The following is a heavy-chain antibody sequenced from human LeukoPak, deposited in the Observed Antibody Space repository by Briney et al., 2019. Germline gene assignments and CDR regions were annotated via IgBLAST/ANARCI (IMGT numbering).Heavy chain of an antibody. Sequence: SETLSLTCTVSGGSISSSSYYWGWIRQPPGKGLEWIGYIYHSGSTYYNPSLKSRVTISVDRSKNQFSLKLSSVTPADTAVYYCARGSSGYDSSYFDYWGQGTLVTVSS. CDR2: IYHSGST. V-gene: IGHV4-39*07. D-gene: IGHD5-12*01. CDR3: ARGSSGYDSSYFDY. J-gene: IGHJ4*02. CDR1: GGSISSSSYY.